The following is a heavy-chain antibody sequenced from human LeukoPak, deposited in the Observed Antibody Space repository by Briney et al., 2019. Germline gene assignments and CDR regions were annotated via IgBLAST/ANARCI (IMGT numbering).Heavy chain of an antibody. V-gene: IGHV3-7*03. CDR3: ARDTERDAFDI. Sequence: GGSLRLSCAASGFTFSSYWMSWVRQASGKGLEWVANIKQDGSEKYYVDSVKGRFTIPRDNAKNSLYLQMNSLRAEDTAVYYCARDTERDAFDIWGQGTMVTVSS. J-gene: IGHJ3*02. CDR1: GFTFSSYW. CDR2: IKQDGSEK. D-gene: IGHD1-1*01.